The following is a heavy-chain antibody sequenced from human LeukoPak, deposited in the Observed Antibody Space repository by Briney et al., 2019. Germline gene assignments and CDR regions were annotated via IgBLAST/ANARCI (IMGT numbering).Heavy chain of an antibody. D-gene: IGHD4-23*01. CDR3: AREATVETHSGYYNDY. CDR1: GDSISGYY. V-gene: IGHV4-4*07. CDR2: IYSSGST. Sequence: PSQSLSLTCTVSGDSISGYYWGWISQPAGKGLEWIGRIYSSGSTDFNPSLKSRVTMSVDTSKSQFSLTLNSVTAADTAVYSCAREATVETHSGYYNDYWGPGALVTVSS. J-gene: IGHJ4*02.